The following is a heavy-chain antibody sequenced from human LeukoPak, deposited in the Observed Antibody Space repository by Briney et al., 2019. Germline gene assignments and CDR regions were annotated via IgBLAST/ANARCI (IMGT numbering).Heavy chain of an antibody. CDR1: GASISSNNW. D-gene: IGHD1-1*01. Sequence: PSGTLSLTCAVSGASISSNNWWSWVRQSPGTGLEWIGEIYHSGSTDYNPSLKSRVTISVDKSKNQFSLRLSSVTAADTAVYYCARIRLQPENAYYFDNWGQGTLVTVSS. CDR3: ARIRLQPENAYYFDN. CDR2: IYHSGST. J-gene: IGHJ4*02. V-gene: IGHV4-4*02.